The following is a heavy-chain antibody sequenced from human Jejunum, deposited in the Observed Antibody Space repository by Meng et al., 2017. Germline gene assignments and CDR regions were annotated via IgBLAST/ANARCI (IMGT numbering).Heavy chain of an antibody. CDR1: GGSIGSDNW. V-gene: IGHV4-4*02. D-gene: IGHD2-15*01. CDR2: IYHSGST. Sequence: QVQVQESGPGLVKPSGTLSLTCAVSGGSIGSDNWWNWVRQPPGKGLEWIGEIYHSGSTNYNPSLKSRVTILVDKSKNQFSLKLSSVTAADTAVYYCARALGGGFYSYYFDSCGQGTLVTVSS. CDR3: ARALGGGFYSYYFDS. J-gene: IGHJ4*02.